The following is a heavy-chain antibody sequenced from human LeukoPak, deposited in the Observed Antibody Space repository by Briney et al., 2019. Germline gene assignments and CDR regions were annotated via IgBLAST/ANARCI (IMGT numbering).Heavy chain of an antibody. CDR2: INHSGST. Sequence: SETLSLTCTVSGDSISSYYWNWIRQPPGKGLEWIGEINHSGSTNYNPSLKSRVTISVDTSKNQFSLKLSSVTAADTAVYYCVMVRGVLNYWGQGTLVTVSS. J-gene: IGHJ4*02. CDR3: VMVRGVLNY. V-gene: IGHV4-34*01. D-gene: IGHD3-10*01. CDR1: GDSISSYY.